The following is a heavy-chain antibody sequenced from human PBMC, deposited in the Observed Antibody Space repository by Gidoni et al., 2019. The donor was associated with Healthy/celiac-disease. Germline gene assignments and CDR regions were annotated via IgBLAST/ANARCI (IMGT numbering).Heavy chain of an antibody. J-gene: IGHJ3*02. V-gene: IGHV4-39*01. CDR2: IYYSGST. CDR1: GGSISSSSYY. CDR3: ARRGGEYYYDNIRRGAFDI. Sequence: QLQLQESGPGLVKPSETLSLTCTVSGGSISSSSYYWGWIRQPPGKGLEWIGSIYYSGSTYYNPSLKSRVTISVDTSKNQFSLKLSSVTAADTAVYYCARRGGEYYYDNIRRGAFDIWGQGTMVTVSS. D-gene: IGHD3-22*01.